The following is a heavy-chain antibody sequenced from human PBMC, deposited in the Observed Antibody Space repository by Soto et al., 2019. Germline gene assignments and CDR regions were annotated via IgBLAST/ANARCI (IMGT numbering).Heavy chain of an antibody. CDR3: ANWGKSGSDY. CDR1: GFTFSSYA. J-gene: IGHJ4*02. V-gene: IGHV3-23*01. CDR2: ISGSAGTT. Sequence: GGSLRLSCAASGFTFSSYAMSWVRQAPGKGLEWVSGISGSAGTTYYTDSLKGRFTISRDNSKNTLYLQMNSLRAEDTAVYYCANWGKSGSDYWGQGTLVTVS. D-gene: IGHD3-16*01.